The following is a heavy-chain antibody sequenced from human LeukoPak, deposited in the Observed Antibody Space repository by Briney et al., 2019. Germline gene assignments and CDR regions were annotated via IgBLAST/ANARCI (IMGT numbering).Heavy chain of an antibody. Sequence: TGGSLRLSCAASGFTFSDYYMSWIRQAPGKGLEWLSYISTISNTDYADSVKGRFTISRDNAKNSLYLQMNSLRAEDTAVYYCARDPKHWYYFDSWGQGTLVTVSS. D-gene: IGHD2-8*02. CDR3: ARDPKHWYYFDS. CDR1: GFTFSDYY. CDR2: ISTISNT. J-gene: IGHJ4*02. V-gene: IGHV3-11*06.